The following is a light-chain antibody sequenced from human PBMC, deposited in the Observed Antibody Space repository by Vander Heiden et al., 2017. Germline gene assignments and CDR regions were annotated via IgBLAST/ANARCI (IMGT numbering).Light chain of an antibody. J-gene: IGKJ1*01. CDR2: WAS. CDR1: QSILYSPNNKNY. V-gene: IGKV4-1*01. Sequence: DMVMSQSTDSLAVPFGERDGINCKASQSILYSPNNKNYLAWYQQKPGQPPKLLIYWASTRESGVPDRFSGSGSGTNFTLTTSSLQAEDVAVYYCQQYYSTPPRTFGQGTKVEIK. CDR3: QQYYSTPPRT.